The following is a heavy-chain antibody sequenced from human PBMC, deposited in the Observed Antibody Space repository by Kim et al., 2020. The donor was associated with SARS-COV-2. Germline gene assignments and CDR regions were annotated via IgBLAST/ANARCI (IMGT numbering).Heavy chain of an antibody. J-gene: IGHJ6*02. V-gene: IGHV3-23*01. CDR1: GFTFSSYA. D-gene: IGHD3-9*01. CDR3: AKDRLLSDDLFGRGITIFPYYGMDV. CDR2: ISGSGGST. Sequence: GGSLRLSCAASGFTFSSYAMSWVRQAPGKGLEWVSAISGSGGSTYYADSVKGRFTISRDNSKNTLYLQMNSLRAEDTAVYYCAKDRLLSDDLFGRGITIFPYYGMDVWGQGTTVTVSS.